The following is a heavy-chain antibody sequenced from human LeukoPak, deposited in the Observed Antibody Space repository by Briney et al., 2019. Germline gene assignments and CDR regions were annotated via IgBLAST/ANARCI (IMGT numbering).Heavy chain of an antibody. J-gene: IGHJ4*02. CDR1: GGSFSGYY. D-gene: IGHD6-19*01. Sequence: KPSETLSLTCAVHGGSFSGYYWSWIRQPPGKGLEWIGEINHSGSTNYNPSLKSRVTISVDTSKNQFSLKLSSVTAADTAVYYCASIAVAGKNSIFDYWGQGTLVTVSS. CDR3: ASIAVAGKNSIFDY. CDR2: INHSGST. V-gene: IGHV4-34*01.